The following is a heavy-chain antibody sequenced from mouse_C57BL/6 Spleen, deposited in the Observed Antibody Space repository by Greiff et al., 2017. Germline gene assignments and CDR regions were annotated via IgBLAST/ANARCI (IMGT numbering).Heavy chain of an antibody. D-gene: IGHD1-1*01. J-gene: IGHJ2*01. CDR3: ARKDYYGSSPYFDY. V-gene: IGHV1-82*01. CDR1: GYAFSSSW. Sequence: QVQLKQSGPELVKPGASVKISCKASGYAFSSSWMNWVKQRPGKGLEWIGRIYPGDGDTNYNGKFKGKATLTADDSSSTAYMQLSSLTSEDSAVYFCARKDYYGSSPYFDYWGQGTTLTVSS. CDR2: IYPGDGDT.